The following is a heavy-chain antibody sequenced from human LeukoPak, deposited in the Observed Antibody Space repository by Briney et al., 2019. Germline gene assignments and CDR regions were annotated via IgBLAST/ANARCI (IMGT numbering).Heavy chain of an antibody. D-gene: IGHD4-17*01. Sequence: PGGSLRLSCEASGFTFSAYAMTWVRQAPGKGLEWVANIKQDGREKYYVDSVKGRFTISRDNAKNSLSLQMNSLRAEDTAVYFCARDKSYGDSEDYWGQGTLVTVSS. CDR1: GFTFSAYA. J-gene: IGHJ4*02. V-gene: IGHV3-7*05. CDR2: IKQDGREK. CDR3: ARDKSYGDSEDY.